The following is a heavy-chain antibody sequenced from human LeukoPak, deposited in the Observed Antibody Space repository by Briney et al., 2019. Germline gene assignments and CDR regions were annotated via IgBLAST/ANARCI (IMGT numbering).Heavy chain of an antibody. CDR1: GYTFTGYY. CDR2: INPNSGGT. CDR3: ARDGTGSSYYYYYYYGMDV. J-gene: IGHJ6*02. V-gene: IGHV1-2*02. Sequence: ASVKVSCKASGYTFTGYYMHWVRQAPGQGLEWMGWINPNSGGTNYAQKFQGRVTMTRDTSISTAYMELSRLRSDDTAVYYCARDGTGSSYYYYYYYGMDVWGQGTTVTVSS. D-gene: IGHD2-8*02.